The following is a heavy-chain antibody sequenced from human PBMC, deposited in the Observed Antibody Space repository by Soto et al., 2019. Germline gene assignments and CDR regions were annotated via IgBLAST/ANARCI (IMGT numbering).Heavy chain of an antibody. V-gene: IGHV3-30-3*01. CDR3: ARGTYCGGDCFPGHVSKWYFDL. J-gene: IGHJ2*01. D-gene: IGHD2-21*02. CDR2: VSYDGSNK. CDR1: GFTFSDHA. Sequence: QVQLVESGGGVVQPGRSLRLSCAASGFTFSDHAMHWVRQAPGKGLEWVAVVSYDGSNKYYAESVKGRFTISRDNSKPSLYLQMNGLGPEDTGLYYCARGTYCGGDCFPGHVSKWYFDLWGRGTLVIVSS.